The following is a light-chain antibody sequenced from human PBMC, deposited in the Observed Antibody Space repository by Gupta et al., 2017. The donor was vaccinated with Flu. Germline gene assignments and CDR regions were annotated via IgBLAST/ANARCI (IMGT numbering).Light chain of an antibody. CDR3: LQDNTWPRT. Sequence: GACATRTSRAIQNVLSKLAWYQQRPGQAPRVVIFVISTRATGIPARFSGSASGTEFTLTISSLQSEDVAVYYCLQDNTWPRTFGQGTKVEIK. CDR1: QNVLSK. CDR2: VIS. J-gene: IGKJ1*01. V-gene: IGKV3-15*01.